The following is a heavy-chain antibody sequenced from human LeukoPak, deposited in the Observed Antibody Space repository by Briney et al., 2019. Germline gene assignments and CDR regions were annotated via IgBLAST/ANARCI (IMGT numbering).Heavy chain of an antibody. J-gene: IGHJ4*02. CDR1: GYTFTGYY. CDR2: INPNSGGT. V-gene: IGHV1-2*02. CDR3: ARSPHILTGENFDF. D-gene: IGHD3-9*01. Sequence: ASVKVSCKASGYTFTGYYMRWVRQAPGQGLEWMGWINPNSGGTNYAQKFQDRVSMTRDTSISTAYMQLSRLRSDDTAVYYCARSPHILTGENFDFWGQGTLLTVSS.